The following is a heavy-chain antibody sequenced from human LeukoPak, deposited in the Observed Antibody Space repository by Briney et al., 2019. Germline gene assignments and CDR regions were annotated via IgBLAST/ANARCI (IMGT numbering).Heavy chain of an antibody. CDR3: ARATGYSSSWAPFEY. D-gene: IGHD6-13*01. CDR1: GYTFTSYY. J-gene: IGHJ4*02. Sequence: ASVKVSCKASGYTFTSYYMHWVRQAPGQGLEWMGIINPSGGSTSHAQEFQGRVTMTRDMSTSTVYMELSSLRYEDTAVYYCARATGYSSSWAPFEYWGQGILVTVSS. V-gene: IGHV1-46*01. CDR2: INPSGGST.